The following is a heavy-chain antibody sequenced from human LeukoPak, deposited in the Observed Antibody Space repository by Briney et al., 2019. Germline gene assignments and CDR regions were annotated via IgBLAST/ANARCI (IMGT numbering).Heavy chain of an antibody. CDR1: GFTFSSYA. Sequence: GGSLRLSCAASGFTFSSYAMSWVRQAPGKGLEWVSAISGSGGSTYYADSVKGRFTISRDNSKNMLYLQMNSLRAEDTAVYYCAKALTYYYDSSGYQHYYFDYWGQGTLVTVSS. CDR2: ISGSGGST. V-gene: IGHV3-23*01. D-gene: IGHD3-22*01. CDR3: AKALTYYYDSSGYQHYYFDY. J-gene: IGHJ4*02.